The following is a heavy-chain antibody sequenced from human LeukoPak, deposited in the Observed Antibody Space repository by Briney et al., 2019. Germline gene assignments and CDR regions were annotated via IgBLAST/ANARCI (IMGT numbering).Heavy chain of an antibody. D-gene: IGHD1-26*01. CDR2: IYYSGST. CDR3: ARDVSGQLGY. V-gene: IGHV4-61*01. CDR1: GGSISSGSYY. J-gene: IGHJ4*02. Sequence: SETLSLTCTVSGGSISSGSYYWSWIRQPPGKGLEWIGYIYYSGSTNYNPSLKSRVTISVDTSKNQFSLKLSSVTAADTAVYYCARDVSGQLGYWGQGTLVTVSS.